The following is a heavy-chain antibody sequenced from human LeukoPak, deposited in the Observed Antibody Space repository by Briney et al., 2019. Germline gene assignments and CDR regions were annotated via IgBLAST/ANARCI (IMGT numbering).Heavy chain of an antibody. D-gene: IGHD6-13*01. CDR3: ASSGIAAELYSIFDY. V-gene: IGHV3-21*01. J-gene: IGHJ4*02. Sequence: MSGGSLRLSCAASGFTVGNNYMNWVRQAPGKGLEWVSSISSSSSYIYYADSVKGRFTISRDNAKNSLYLQMNSLRAEDTAVYYCASSGIAAELYSIFDYWGQGTLVTVSS. CDR1: GFTVGNNY. CDR2: ISSSSSYI.